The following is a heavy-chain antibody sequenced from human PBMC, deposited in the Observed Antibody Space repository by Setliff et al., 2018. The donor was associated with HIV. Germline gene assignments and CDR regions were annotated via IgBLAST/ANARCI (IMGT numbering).Heavy chain of an antibody. D-gene: IGHD3-10*01. V-gene: IGHV3-23*01. CDR3: AKDRGDSDY. J-gene: IGHJ4*02. CDR1: GFTFSSYA. CDR2: ISRSSDSA. Sequence: GGSLRLSCTASGFTFSSYAMSWVRQAPGKGLEWVSTISRSSDSAYYADSVEGRFTISRDNSKNTLYLQMNSLRVEDTAVYYCAKDRGDSDYWGQGTLVTVSS.